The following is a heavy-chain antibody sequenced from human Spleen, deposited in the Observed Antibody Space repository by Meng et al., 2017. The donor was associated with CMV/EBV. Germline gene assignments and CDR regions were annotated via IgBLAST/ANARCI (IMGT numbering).Heavy chain of an antibody. J-gene: IGHJ4*02. CDR3: ATCFWSGYCFDY. CDR2: ISGSGGST. Sequence: VQVLGSWGGLVQPGGALRLSCPASSFTFSSDAMGWVRQAPGKGLEWVSAISGSGGSTYYADSVKGRFTVSRDNAKNSLYLQMDNLRAEDTAVYYCATCFWSGYCFDYWGQGTLVTVSS. D-gene: IGHD3-3*01. CDR1: SFTFSSDA. V-gene: IGHV3-23*01.